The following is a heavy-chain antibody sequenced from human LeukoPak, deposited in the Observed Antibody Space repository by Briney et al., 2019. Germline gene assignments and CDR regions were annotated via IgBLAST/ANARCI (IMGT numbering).Heavy chain of an antibody. CDR3: AREYCSSTSCYADY. V-gene: IGHV3-48*04. Sequence: GGSLRLSCAASGFTFSDYGMNWVRQAPGKGLEWLSFVSGKSIAIYYADSVKGRFTISRDNAKESVYLHMSSLRAEDTAVYYCAREYCSSTSCYADYWGQGTLVTVSS. J-gene: IGHJ4*02. CDR2: VSGKSIAI. CDR1: GFTFSDYG. D-gene: IGHD2-2*01.